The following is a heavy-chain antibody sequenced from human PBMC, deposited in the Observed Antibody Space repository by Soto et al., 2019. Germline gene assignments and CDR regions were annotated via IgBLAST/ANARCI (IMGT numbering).Heavy chain of an antibody. V-gene: IGHV1-18*01. D-gene: IGHD6-19*01. CDR1: GYTLTSNG. J-gene: IGHJ3*02. Sequence: APGYTLTSNGSSWVQHSKGQGLEWMGWISAYNGNTNYAQKLQGRVTMTRDTSISTAYMELSRLRSDDTAVYYCARDLRVSSGWYQNDAFDIWGQGTMVTVSS. CDR2: ISAYNGNT. CDR3: ARDLRVSSGWYQNDAFDI.